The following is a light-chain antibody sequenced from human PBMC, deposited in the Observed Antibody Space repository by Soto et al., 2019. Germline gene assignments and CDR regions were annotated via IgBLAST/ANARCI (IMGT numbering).Light chain of an antibody. CDR1: QTVXSNY. Sequence: EIILTQCPATLSLSPGERATLSCRASQTVXSNYSAWCQQKPGQAPRLRXAYASSMATGSPDRLSGSGSATDFTLTISRLEPEDFAVYYCQQYGTATRTFGQGTRLEIK. J-gene: IGKJ5*01. CDR3: QQYGTATRT. CDR2: YAS. V-gene: IGKV3-20*01.